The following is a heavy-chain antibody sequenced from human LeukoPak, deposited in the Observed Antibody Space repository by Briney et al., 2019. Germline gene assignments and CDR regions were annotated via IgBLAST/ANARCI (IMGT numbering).Heavy chain of an antibody. D-gene: IGHD2-2*01. V-gene: IGHV4-39*01. CDR3: ARRPNVVPAWYYFDY. Sequence: SETLSLTCTVSGGSISSSSYYWGWIRQPPGKGLEWIGSIYYSGGTYYNPSLKSRVTISVDTSKNQFSLKLSSVTAADTAVYYCARRPNVVPAWYYFDYWGQGTLVTVSS. CDR1: GGSISSSSYY. J-gene: IGHJ4*02. CDR2: IYYSGGT.